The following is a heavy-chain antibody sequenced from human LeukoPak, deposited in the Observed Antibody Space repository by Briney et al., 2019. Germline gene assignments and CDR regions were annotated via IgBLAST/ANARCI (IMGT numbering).Heavy chain of an antibody. CDR3: ARADFIDAGPYLIGP. V-gene: IGHV1-2*02. CDR1: GYSFTDYY. CDR2: INTKSGRT. D-gene: IGHD3-3*01. Sequence: ASVKVSCKTSGYSFTDYYIHWVRQAPGQGLEWMGWINTKSGRTSSARKFQGRVTMTRDPSITTVYMDMAWLTSDDTAIYFCARADFIDAGPYLIGPWGQGTLVTISS. J-gene: IGHJ5*02.